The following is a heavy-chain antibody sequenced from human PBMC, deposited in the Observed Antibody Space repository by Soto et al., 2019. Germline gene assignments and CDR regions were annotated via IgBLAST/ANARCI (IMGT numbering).Heavy chain of an antibody. D-gene: IGHD3-10*01. CDR2: IYYSGST. V-gene: IGHV4-31*11. J-gene: IGHJ6*02. CDR3: ASDLSGSYYTSGMDV. Sequence: SETLSLTCAVYGGSFSGYYWSWIRQHPGKGLEWIGYIYYSGSTYYNPSLKSRATISVDTSKNQFSLNLNSVTAADTAVYYCASDLSGSYYTSGMDVWGQGTTVTVSS. CDR1: GGSFSGYY.